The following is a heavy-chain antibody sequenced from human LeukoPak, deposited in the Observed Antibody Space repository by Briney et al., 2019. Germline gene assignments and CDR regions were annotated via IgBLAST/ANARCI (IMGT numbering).Heavy chain of an antibody. Sequence: PSETLSLTCTVSGGSISSYYWSWIRQPPGKGLEWIGYIYYSGSTNYNPSLKSRVTISVDTSKNQFSLKLSSVTAADTAVYYCASHQRGNVAAAGTIYYYGMDVWGQGTTVTVSS. V-gene: IGHV4-59*08. CDR2: IYYSGST. J-gene: IGHJ6*02. CDR3: ASHQRGNVAAAGTIYYYGMDV. D-gene: IGHD6-13*01. CDR1: GGSISSYY.